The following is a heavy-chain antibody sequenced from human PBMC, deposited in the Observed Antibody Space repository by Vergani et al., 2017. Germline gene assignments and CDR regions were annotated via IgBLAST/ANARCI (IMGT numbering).Heavy chain of an antibody. D-gene: IGHD3-22*01. J-gene: IGHJ4*02. V-gene: IGHV3-7*03. CDR3: AGPQGTSAYYYGGFDY. CDR2: IKQDGSEK. Sequence: EGQLVESGGGLVQPGGSLRLSCAASGFTFSSYWMSWVRQAPGKGLEWVANIKQDGSEKYYVDSVKGRFTISRDNAKNSLYLQMNSLTAEDTAIYYCAGPQGTSAYYYGGFDYWGQGILVTVSS. CDR1: GFTFSSYW.